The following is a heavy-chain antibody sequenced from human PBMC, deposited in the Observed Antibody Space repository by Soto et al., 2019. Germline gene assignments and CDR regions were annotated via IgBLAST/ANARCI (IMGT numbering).Heavy chain of an antibody. V-gene: IGHV3-23*01. CDR2: ISGTGGST. D-gene: IGHD3-22*01. Sequence: EVQLLQSGGGLVQPGGSLRLSCAASGFTFTSYAMSWVRQAPGKGLEWVSTISGTGGSTYYPDSVKGRFTISRDNSKNSVYLQMNNLRAEDAAVYYCAKEMTSGYYLFAYWGQGTLVTVSS. CDR3: AKEMTSGYYLFAY. CDR1: GFTFTSYA. J-gene: IGHJ4*02.